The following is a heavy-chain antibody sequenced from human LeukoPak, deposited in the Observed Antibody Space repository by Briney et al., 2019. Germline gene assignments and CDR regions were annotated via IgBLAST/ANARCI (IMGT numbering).Heavy chain of an antibody. V-gene: IGHV4-61*02. D-gene: IGHD3-9*01. CDR2: IYTSGST. CDR1: GGSISSGSYY. CDR3: ASEAVLRYFDWYYFDY. Sequence: PSETLSLTCTVSGGSISSGSYYWSWIRQPAGKGLEWIGRIYTSGSTNYNPSLKSLVTISVDTSKNQFSLKLSSVTAADTAVYYCASEAVLRYFDWYYFDYWGQGTLVTVSS. J-gene: IGHJ4*02.